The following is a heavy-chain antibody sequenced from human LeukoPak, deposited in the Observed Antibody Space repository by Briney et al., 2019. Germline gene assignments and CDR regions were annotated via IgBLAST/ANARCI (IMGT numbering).Heavy chain of an antibody. J-gene: IGHJ4*02. V-gene: IGHV1-46*01. Sequence: ASVKVSCKTSGYTFTAYYMHWVRQAPGQGLEWMGWINPSGGSTSYAQKFQGRVTMTRDTSTSTVYMELSSLRSEDTAVYYCAGARRSHPSTHWGQRTLVTVSS. CDR2: INPSGGST. CDR3: AGARRSHPSTH. CDR1: GYTFTAYY.